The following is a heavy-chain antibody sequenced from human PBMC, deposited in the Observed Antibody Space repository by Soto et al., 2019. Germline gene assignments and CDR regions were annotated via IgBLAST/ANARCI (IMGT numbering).Heavy chain of an antibody. CDR2: TYYRSKWYY. CDR3: ASGTAAAGFYY. CDR1: GDSVSSNSGA. Sequence: SQTLSLTCAISGDSVSSNSGAWNWIRQSPSSGLEWLGRTYYRSKWYYDYAVSVKSRININPDTSKNQFSLQLNSVTPEDTAVYYCASGTAAAGFYYWGQGSLVTVSS. D-gene: IGHD6-13*01. V-gene: IGHV6-1*01. J-gene: IGHJ4*02.